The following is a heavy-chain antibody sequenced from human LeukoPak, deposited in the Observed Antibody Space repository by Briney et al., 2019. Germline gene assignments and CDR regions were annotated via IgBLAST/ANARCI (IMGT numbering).Heavy chain of an antibody. J-gene: IGHJ6*02. CDR3: ARDPDRCNGGSCYSEYYYYGMDV. CDR1: GYTFTGYY. CDR2: INPNSGGT. V-gene: IGHV1-2*02. Sequence: ASVKVSCKASGYTFTGYYMHWVRQAPGQGLEWMGWINPNSGGTNYAQKFQGRVTMTRDTSISTAYMELSRLRSDDTAVYYCARDPDRCNGGSCYSEYYYYGMDVWGQGTTVTVSS. D-gene: IGHD2-15*01.